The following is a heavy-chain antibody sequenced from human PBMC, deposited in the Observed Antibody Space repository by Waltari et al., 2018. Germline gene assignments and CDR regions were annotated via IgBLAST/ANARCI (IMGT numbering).Heavy chain of an antibody. CDR3: ARREVYGDLFDY. CDR2: ISPIFRTA. D-gene: IGHD4-17*01. J-gene: IGHJ4*02. Sequence: QVQLVQSGAEVKKPGSSVQVSCKASGGTFSSYAISWVRQAPGPGLEWMGGISPIFRTANDAQKCHGRGTITADKSTSTAYMELSSLRSEDTAVYYCARREVYGDLFDYWGQGTLVTVSS. CDR1: GGTFSSYA. V-gene: IGHV1-69*14.